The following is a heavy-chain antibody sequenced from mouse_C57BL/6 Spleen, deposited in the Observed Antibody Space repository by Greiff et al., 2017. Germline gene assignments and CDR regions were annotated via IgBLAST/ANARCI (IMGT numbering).Heavy chain of an antibody. D-gene: IGHD1-1*02. J-gene: IGHJ4*01. V-gene: IGHV6-3*01. CDR3: TDGPNYYAMDY. CDR2: IRLKSDNYAT. CDR1: GFTFSNYW. Sequence: EVQLQESGGGLVQPGGSMKLSCVASGFTFSNYWMNWVRQSPEKGLEWVAQIRLKSDNYATHYAESVKGRFTISRDDSKSSVYLQMNNLRAEDTGMYYCTDGPNYYAMDYWGQGTSVTVSS.